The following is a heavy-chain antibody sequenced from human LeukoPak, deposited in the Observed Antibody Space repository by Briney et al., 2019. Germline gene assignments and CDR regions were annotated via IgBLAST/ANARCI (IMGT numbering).Heavy chain of an antibody. Sequence: GGSLRLSCAASGFTFDDYAMHWVRQAPGKGLEWVSGISWKNDTIGYADSVKGRFTISRDNAKNSLYLQMNSLRAEDTALYYCAKGGATVSFDYWGQGTLVTVPS. CDR3: AKGGATVSFDY. CDR1: GFTFDDYA. V-gene: IGHV3-9*01. D-gene: IGHD1-26*01. J-gene: IGHJ4*02. CDR2: ISWKNDTI.